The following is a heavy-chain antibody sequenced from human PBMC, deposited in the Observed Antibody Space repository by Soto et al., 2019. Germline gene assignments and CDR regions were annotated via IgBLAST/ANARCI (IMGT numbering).Heavy chain of an antibody. J-gene: IGHJ1*01. V-gene: IGHV1-58*01. CDR3: AAGYSSGWYGYFQH. CDR1: GFTFTSSA. D-gene: IGHD6-19*01. Sequence: SVKVSCKASGFTFTSSAVQWVRQARGQRLEWIGWIVVGSGNTNYAQKFQERVTVTRDMSTSTAYMELSSLRSEDTAVYYCAAGYSSGWYGYFQHWGQGTLVTVSS. CDR2: IVVGSGNT.